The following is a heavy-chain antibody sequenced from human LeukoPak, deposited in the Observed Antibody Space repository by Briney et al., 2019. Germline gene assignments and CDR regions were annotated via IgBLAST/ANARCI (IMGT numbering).Heavy chain of an antibody. D-gene: IGHD3-22*01. V-gene: IGHV3-21*01. CDR2: ISSSSSYI. CDR3: ARGATYYYDSSGFDY. Sequence: GSLRLSCAASGFTFSSYSMNWVRQAPGKGLEWVSSISSSSSYIYYADSVKGRFTISRDNAKNSLYLQMNSLRAEDTAVYYCARGATYYYDSSGFDYWGQGTLVTVSS. CDR1: GFTFSSYS. J-gene: IGHJ4*02.